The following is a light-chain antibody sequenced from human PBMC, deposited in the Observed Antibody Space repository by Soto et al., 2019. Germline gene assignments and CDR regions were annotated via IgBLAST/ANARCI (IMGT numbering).Light chain of an antibody. V-gene: IGKV3-11*01. J-gene: IGKJ3*01. CDR3: QQRSNWPLT. CDR1: QSIRNY. Sequence: EIVLTQSPATLSLSPGERATLSCRASQSIRNYLAWYQQKPGQSPRLLIYDASNRATDVPARSSGSGSGTDFTLSISSLEPEDFAVYFCQQRSNWPLTFGPGTKVDIK. CDR2: DAS.